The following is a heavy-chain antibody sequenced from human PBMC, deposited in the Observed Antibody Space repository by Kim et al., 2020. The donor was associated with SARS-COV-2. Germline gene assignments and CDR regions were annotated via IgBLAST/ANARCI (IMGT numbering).Heavy chain of an antibody. Sequence: GGSLRLSCAASGFMFTMYDISWVRQAPGKGLEWVSVVSGDGTGMFYGDSAKGRFTTSRDNSMKMVYLQMNSLRAEDTAVYYCAKRLSGNHLDYWGQGILVIVSS. CDR1: GFMFTMYD. J-gene: IGHJ4*02. D-gene: IGHD1-26*01. CDR2: VSGDGTGM. CDR3: AKRLSGNHLDY. V-gene: IGHV3-23*01.